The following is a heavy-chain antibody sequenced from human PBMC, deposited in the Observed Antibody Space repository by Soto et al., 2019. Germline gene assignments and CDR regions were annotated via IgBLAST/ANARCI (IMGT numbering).Heavy chain of an antibody. CDR2: IWYDGSNK. CDR1: GFTFSSYG. D-gene: IGHD3-10*01. J-gene: IGHJ5*02. Sequence: QVQLVESGGGVVQPGRSLRLSCAASGFTFSSYGMHWVRQAPGKGLEWVAVIWYDGSNKYYADSVKGRFTISRGNSKNTLYLQMNSLRAEDTAVYYCARDMTMVRASNWFDPWGQGTLVTVSS. CDR3: ARDMTMVRASNWFDP. V-gene: IGHV3-33*01.